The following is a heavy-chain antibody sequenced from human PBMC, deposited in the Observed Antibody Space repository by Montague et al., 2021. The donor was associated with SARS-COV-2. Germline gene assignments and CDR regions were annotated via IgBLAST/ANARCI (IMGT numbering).Heavy chain of an antibody. V-gene: IGHV3-48*03. CDR2: ISSSGGTI. D-gene: IGHD3-3*01. Sequence: SLRLSCAASGFTFSSYEMNWVRQAPGKGLEWVSYISSSGGTIYYADSVKGRFTISRDNAKNSLYLQMNSLRAEDTAVYYCARAKPTIFGVDYYMDVWGKGTTVTVSS. CDR1: GFTFSSYE. J-gene: IGHJ6*03. CDR3: ARAKPTIFGVDYYMDV.